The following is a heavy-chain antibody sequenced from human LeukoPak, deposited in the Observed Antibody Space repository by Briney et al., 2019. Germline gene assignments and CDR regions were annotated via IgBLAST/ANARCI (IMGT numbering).Heavy chain of an antibody. D-gene: IGHD6-13*01. CDR1: GGSISSYY. CDR2: IYYSGST. Sequence: SETLSLTCTVSGGSISSYYWSWIRQPPGKGLEWIGYIYYSGSTNYNPSLKSRVTISVDTSKNQFSLKLSSVTAADTAVCYCARDSSSYAFDIWGQGTMVTVSS. V-gene: IGHV4-59*01. J-gene: IGHJ3*02. CDR3: ARDSSSYAFDI.